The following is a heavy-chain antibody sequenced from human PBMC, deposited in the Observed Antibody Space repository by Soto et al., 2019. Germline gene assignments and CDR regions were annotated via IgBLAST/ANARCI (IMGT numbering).Heavy chain of an antibody. V-gene: IGHV3-30-3*01. CDR2: ISYDGSNK. CDR3: ARDYGDYVGLDY. CDR1: GFTFSSYA. D-gene: IGHD4-17*01. Sequence: QVQLVESGGGVVQPGRSLRLSCAATGFTFSSYAMHWVRQAPGKGLEWVAVISYDGSNKYYADSVKGRFTISRDNSKNTLYLQMNSLRAEDTAVYYCARDYGDYVGLDYWGQGTVVTVSS. J-gene: IGHJ4*02.